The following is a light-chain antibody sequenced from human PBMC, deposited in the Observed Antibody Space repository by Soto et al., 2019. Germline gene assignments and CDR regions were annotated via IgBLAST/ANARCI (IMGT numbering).Light chain of an antibody. J-gene: IGKJ4*01. V-gene: IGKV3D-15*01. Sequence: EIAMTQSPVTLSASPGERVTLSCRASQSVNINLAWYQQRPGQAPRVLIYGASNRASGIPDRFSGSGSGTDLTLTISSLEPDDFALYSCQQYKDWPPLTFGGGTRVEIK. CDR3: QQYKDWPPLT. CDR1: QSVNIN. CDR2: GAS.